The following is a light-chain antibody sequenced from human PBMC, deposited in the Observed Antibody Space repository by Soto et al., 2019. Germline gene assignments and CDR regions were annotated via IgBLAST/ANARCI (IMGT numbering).Light chain of an antibody. CDR3: LQDINYPRT. J-gene: IGKJ1*01. V-gene: IGKV1-6*01. CDR2: GAS. CDR1: QSISSW. Sequence: IQLTHYPSSLSSSVGDRVTITCRASQSISSWLAWYQQKPGKAPKVLIYGASNLQSGVPPRFSGSGSGTDFTLAISSLQPEDSATYYCLQDINYPRTFGQGTMVDIK.